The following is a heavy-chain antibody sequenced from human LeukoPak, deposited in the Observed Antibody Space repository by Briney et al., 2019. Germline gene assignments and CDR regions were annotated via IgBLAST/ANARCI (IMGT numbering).Heavy chain of an antibody. J-gene: IGHJ4*02. CDR2: IYSGGST. CDR1: GNYW. Sequence: GGSLRLSCAASGNYWMHWVRQAPGKGLEWVSVIYSGGSTYYADSVKGRFTISRDNSKNTLYLQMNSLRAEDTAVYYCASGQWLGPFDYWGQGTLVTVSS. V-gene: IGHV3-53*01. CDR3: ASGQWLGPFDY. D-gene: IGHD6-19*01.